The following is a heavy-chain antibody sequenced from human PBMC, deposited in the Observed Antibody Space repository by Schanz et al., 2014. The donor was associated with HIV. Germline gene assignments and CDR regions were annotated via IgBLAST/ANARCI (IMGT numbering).Heavy chain of an antibody. CDR3: ARDQGGITAAAPALYYYGMDV. V-gene: IGHV3-23*01. D-gene: IGHD6-13*01. CDR1: GFLFSSYG. Sequence: EVQLLESGGGLVQPGGSLRLSCAASGFLFSSYGMSWVRQAPGKGLEWVSIISGGGGKTYYADFVQGRFTISRDNSKSTLHLQMNSLRAEDTAVYYCARDQGGITAAAPALYYYGMDVWGQGTTVTVSS. CDR2: ISGGGGKT. J-gene: IGHJ6*02.